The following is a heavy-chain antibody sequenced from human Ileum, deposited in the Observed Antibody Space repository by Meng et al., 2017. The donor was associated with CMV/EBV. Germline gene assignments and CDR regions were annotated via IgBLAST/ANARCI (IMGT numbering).Heavy chain of an antibody. D-gene: IGHD2-2*01. CDR2: INSDGSST. CDR1: GFTFSNAW. V-gene: IGHV3-74*01. Sequence: LSCAASGFTFSNAWMHWVRQAPGKGLEWVARINSDGSSTSYADSVKGRFTISRDNAKNTLYLQMNSLRAEDTAVYYCARGRSTSLDYWGQGTLVTVSS. CDR3: ARGRSTSLDY. J-gene: IGHJ4*02.